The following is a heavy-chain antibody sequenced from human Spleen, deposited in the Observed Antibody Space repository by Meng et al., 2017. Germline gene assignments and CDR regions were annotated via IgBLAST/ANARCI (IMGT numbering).Heavy chain of an antibody. CDR1: GGSISNYY. D-gene: IGHD3-16*02. CDR3: ARYNYRYSGNWFDP. Sequence: DLQGSGPVLLQPSETLPLTCTVSGGSISNYYWSWIRQPQGKGLEWIGYVYSSGSTNYNPSVKSRVTIASDTTKNQFSLKLSSVTAADTAVYYCARYNYRYSGNWFDPWGQGTLVTVSS. CDR2: VYSSGST. J-gene: IGHJ5*02. V-gene: IGHV4-59*12.